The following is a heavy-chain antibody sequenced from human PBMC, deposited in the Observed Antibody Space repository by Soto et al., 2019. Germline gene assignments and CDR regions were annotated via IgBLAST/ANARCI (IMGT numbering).Heavy chain of an antibody. Sequence: QVQLVQSGAEVKKPGSSVKVSCKASGGTFSSYAISWVRQAPGQGLEWMGGIIPIFGTANYAQKFQGRVTITADESTSTAYMELSSLRSEDTAVYYCARIGPTVAGSYYYYYGMDVWGQGTTVTVSS. CDR2: IIPIFGTA. D-gene: IGHD6-19*01. CDR3: ARIGPTVAGSYYYYYGMDV. V-gene: IGHV1-69*12. J-gene: IGHJ6*02. CDR1: GGTFSSYA.